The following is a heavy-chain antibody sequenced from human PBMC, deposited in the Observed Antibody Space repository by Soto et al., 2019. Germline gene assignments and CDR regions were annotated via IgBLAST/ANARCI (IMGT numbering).Heavy chain of an antibody. CDR2: IIPIFGTA. V-gene: IGHV1-69*13. CDR3: ARDIVVVPGDAFDI. J-gene: IGHJ3*02. D-gene: IGHD3-22*01. CDR1: GGTFSSYA. Sequence: GASVKVSCKASGGTFSSYAISWVRQAPGQGLEWMGGIIPIFGTANYAQKFQGRVTITADESTSTAYMELSSLRSEDTAVYYCARDIVVVPGDAFDIWGQGTMVTVSS.